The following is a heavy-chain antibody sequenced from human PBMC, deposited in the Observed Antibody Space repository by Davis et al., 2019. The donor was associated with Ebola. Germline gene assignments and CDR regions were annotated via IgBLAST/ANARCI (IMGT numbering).Heavy chain of an antibody. J-gene: IGHJ4*02. CDR2: INPNSGGT. CDR3: ARDQSSGWYSLHYFDY. Sequence: ASVKVSCKASGYTFTGYYMHWVRQAPGQGLEWMGWINPNSGGTNYAQKFQGRVTMTRDTSISTAYMELSRLRSDDTAVYYCARDQSSGWYSLHYFDYWGQGTLVTVSS. V-gene: IGHV1-2*02. CDR1: GYTFTGYY. D-gene: IGHD6-19*01.